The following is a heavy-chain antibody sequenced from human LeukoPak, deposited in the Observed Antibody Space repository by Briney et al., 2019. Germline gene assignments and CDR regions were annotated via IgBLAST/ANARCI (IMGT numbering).Heavy chain of an antibody. CDR2: ISTSGGST. V-gene: IGHV3-23*01. D-gene: IGHD3-22*01. CDR1: GFTFSSYA. Sequence: GGSLRLSCAASGFTFSSYAMSWVCEAPGKGLEWVSGISTSGGSTSYADSVKGRFTISRDNPRNTLYMQMNSLRAEDTAVYYCAIMHRYYDGSGYWVQWGQGTLVTVSS. CDR3: AIMHRYYDGSGYWVQ. J-gene: IGHJ4*02.